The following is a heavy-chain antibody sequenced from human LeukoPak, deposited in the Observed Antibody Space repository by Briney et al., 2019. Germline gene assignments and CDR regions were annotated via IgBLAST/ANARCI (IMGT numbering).Heavy chain of an antibody. CDR3: ARKRFGRMVRGVTYFDY. Sequence: GGSLRLSCEASGFTFSTYSMNWVRQAPGKGLEWVSYISSSSSTIYYADSVKGRFTISRDNAKNSLYLQMNSLRAEDTAVYYCARKRFGRMVRGVTYFDYWGQGTLVTVSS. J-gene: IGHJ4*02. V-gene: IGHV3-48*01. CDR2: ISSSSSTI. CDR1: GFTFSTYS. D-gene: IGHD3-10*01.